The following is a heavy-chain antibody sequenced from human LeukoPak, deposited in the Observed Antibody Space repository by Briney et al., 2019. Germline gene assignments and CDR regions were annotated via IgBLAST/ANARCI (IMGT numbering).Heavy chain of an antibody. Sequence: GGSLRLSRAASGFTYSSYGMHWVRQAPGKGLEWVAVISYDGSNKYYADSVKGRFTISRDNSKNTLYLQMNSLRAEDTAVYYCAKEYCSSTSCYGGMDVWGQGTTVTVSS. CDR1: GFTYSSYG. CDR3: AKEYCSSTSCYGGMDV. D-gene: IGHD2-2*01. V-gene: IGHV3-30*18. J-gene: IGHJ6*02. CDR2: ISYDGSNK.